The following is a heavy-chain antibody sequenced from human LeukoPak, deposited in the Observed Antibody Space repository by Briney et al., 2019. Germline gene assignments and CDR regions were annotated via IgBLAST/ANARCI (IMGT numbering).Heavy chain of an antibody. J-gene: IGHJ4*02. Sequence: GGSLRLSCAASGFTFSSYWMSWVRQAPGKGLEWVANIKQDGSEKYYVDSVKGRFTIFRDNAKDSLYLQMNSLRAEDTAVYYCASQQWLEYYFDYWGQGTLVTVSS. CDR3: ASQQWLEYYFDY. CDR1: GFTFSSYW. D-gene: IGHD6-19*01. CDR2: IKQDGSEK. V-gene: IGHV3-7*01.